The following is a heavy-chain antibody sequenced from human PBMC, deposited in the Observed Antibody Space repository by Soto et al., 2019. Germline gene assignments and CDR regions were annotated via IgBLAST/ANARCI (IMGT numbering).Heavy chain of an antibody. Sequence: NPSETLSLTCTVSGASISRYYWSWIRQSPGKGLEWIGYLYNTGSTIYNPSLKSRVTISVDTSKNQFSLKMNSVTAADTAMYYCARHRGVRSSSWLVHYYYGMDVWGQGTTVTVSS. CDR3: ARHRGVRSSSWLVHYYYGMDV. V-gene: IGHV4-59*01. J-gene: IGHJ6*02. CDR2: LYNTGST. CDR1: GASISRYY. D-gene: IGHD6-13*01.